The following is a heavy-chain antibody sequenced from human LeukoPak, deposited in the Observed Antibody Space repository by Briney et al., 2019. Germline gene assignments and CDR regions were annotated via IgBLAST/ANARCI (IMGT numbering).Heavy chain of an antibody. V-gene: IGHV3-30*03. J-gene: IGHJ4*02. CDR2: ISYDGSNK. Sequence: GGSLRLSRAASGFTFSSYGMHWVRQAPGKGLEWVAVISYDGSNKYYADSVKGRFTISRDNSKNTLYLQMNSLRAEDTAVYYCWGFDYWGQGTLVTVSS. CDR1: GFTFSSYG. CDR3: WGFDY. D-gene: IGHD7-27*01.